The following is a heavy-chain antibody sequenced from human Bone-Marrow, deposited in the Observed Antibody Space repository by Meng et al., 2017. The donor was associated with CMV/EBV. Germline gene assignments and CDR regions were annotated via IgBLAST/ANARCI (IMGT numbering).Heavy chain of an antibody. Sequence: GGSLRLSCAASGFTFSSYSMSWVRQAPGKGLEWVANIKQDGSEKYYVDSVKGRFTISRDNAKNSLDLQMNSLRAEDTAVYYCAKPLHDFWSGYYNDALDIWGQGTMVTVSS. J-gene: IGHJ3*02. V-gene: IGHV3-7*03. D-gene: IGHD3-3*01. CDR1: GFTFSSYS. CDR3: AKPLHDFWSGYYNDALDI. CDR2: IKQDGSEK.